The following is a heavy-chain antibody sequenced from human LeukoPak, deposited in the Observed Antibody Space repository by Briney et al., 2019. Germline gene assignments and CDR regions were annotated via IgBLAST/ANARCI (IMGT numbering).Heavy chain of an antibody. CDR1: GFTFRNYA. CDR2: IFGSGGST. CDR3: AKTTTGYSSGRYPGWPVDY. V-gene: IGHV3-23*01. D-gene: IGHD6-19*01. Sequence: GGSLRLSCAASGFTFRNYAIHWVRQAPGKGLEWVSGIFGSGGSTHYADSVKGRFTISRDNSKNTVYLQMNSLRAEDTAVYYCAKTTTGYSSGRYPGWPVDYWGQGTLVTVSS. J-gene: IGHJ4*02.